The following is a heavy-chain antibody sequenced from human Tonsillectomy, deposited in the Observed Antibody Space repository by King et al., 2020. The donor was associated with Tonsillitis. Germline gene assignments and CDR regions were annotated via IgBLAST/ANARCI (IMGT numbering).Heavy chain of an antibody. V-gene: IGHV4-39*01. CDR3: ARSLEEVVVLLPYWFDT. Sequence: QLQESGPGLVKPSETLSLTCTVSGDSISNTNDYWGWVRQPPGKGLEWIGTTYHGGTYYNSALTSRVTIFVDSSKNQFSLELSSVTAADTAVYYCARSLEEVVVLLPYWFDTWGRGTLVTVSS. J-gene: IGHJ5*02. D-gene: IGHD3-16*01. CDR1: GDSISNTNDY. CDR2: TYHGGT.